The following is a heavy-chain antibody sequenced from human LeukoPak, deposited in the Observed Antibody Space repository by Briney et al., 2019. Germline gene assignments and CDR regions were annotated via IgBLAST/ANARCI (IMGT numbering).Heavy chain of an antibody. J-gene: IGHJ6*04. CDR3: ARGEIVVVPAAMGDYYGMDV. CDR2: IIPIFGTA. D-gene: IGHD2-2*01. CDR1: GYTFSNYG. Sequence: ASVKVSCKASGYTFSNYGISWVRQAPGQGLEWMGGIIPIFGTANYAQKFQGRVTITADESTSTAYMELSSLRSEDTAVYYCARGEIVVVPAAMGDYYGMDVWGKGTTVTVSS. V-gene: IGHV1-69*13.